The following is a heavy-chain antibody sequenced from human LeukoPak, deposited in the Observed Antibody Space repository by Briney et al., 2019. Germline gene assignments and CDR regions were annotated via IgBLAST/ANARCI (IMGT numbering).Heavy chain of an antibody. CDR3: ARTYCSTISCFGLYYYYGVDV. V-gene: IGHV5-51*01. Sequence: GESLKISCKGSGYSFTNYWIGRVRQMPGKGLEWMGIIYPADSDTRYSPSFQGQVTISVDKSTSTAYLQWSSLKASDTAMYYCARTYCSTISCFGLYYYYGVDVWGQGTTVTVSS. CDR1: GYSFTNYW. CDR2: IYPADSDT. D-gene: IGHD2-2*01. J-gene: IGHJ6*02.